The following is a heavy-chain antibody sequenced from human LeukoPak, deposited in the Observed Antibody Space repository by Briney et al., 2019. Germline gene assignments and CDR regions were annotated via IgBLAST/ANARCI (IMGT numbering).Heavy chain of an antibody. D-gene: IGHD1-1*01. Sequence: PGGSLRLSCAASGFSFSSSWMTWVRHAPGKGLEWVATIKQDGSEKFYVNSVKGRFTISRDNTKDSLYLQMNSLRADDTAVYYCASLWDDGYWGQGTLVTVSS. V-gene: IGHV3-7*02. CDR1: GFSFSSSW. CDR2: IKQDGSEK. J-gene: IGHJ4*02. CDR3: ASLWDDGY.